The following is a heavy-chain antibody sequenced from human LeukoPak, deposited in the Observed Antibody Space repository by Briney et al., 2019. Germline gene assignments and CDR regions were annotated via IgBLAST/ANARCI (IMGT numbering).Heavy chain of an antibody. CDR3: AKDRGYSYGNYYDYGMDV. V-gene: IGHV3-23*01. D-gene: IGHD5-18*01. CDR1: GFTFSNYA. J-gene: IGHJ6*04. Sequence: GGSLRLSCAASGFTFSNYAMTWVRQPPGEGLEWVSAIVGGGGGSTYYAESVKGRFTISRDTSKNTLYLQMNSLRAEDTAVYYCAKDRGYSYGNYYDYGMDVWGKGTTVTVSS. CDR2: IVGGGGGST.